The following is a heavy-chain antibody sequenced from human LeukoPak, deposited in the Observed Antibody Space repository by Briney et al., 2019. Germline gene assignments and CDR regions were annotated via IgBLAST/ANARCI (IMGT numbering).Heavy chain of an antibody. V-gene: IGHV1-46*01. CDR1: GYTFTIYY. CDR2: INPSGGST. J-gene: IGHJ6*02. Sequence: ASVKVSCKASGYTFTIYYMHWVRHAPGQGLEWMGIINPSGGSTSYAQKFQGRVTMTRDTYTSTVYMELSSLRSEDTAVYYCARDCVDTDVYHLYGMDVWGQGTTVTVSS. CDR3: ARDCVDTDVYHLYGMDV. D-gene: IGHD5-18*01.